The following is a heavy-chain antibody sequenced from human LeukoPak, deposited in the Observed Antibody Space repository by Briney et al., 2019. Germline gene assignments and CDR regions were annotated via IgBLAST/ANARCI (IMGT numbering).Heavy chain of an antibody. CDR3: ARVGSGSYWGPFGY. CDR2: IYYSGST. V-gene: IGHV4-59*01. J-gene: IGHJ4*02. CDR1: GGSISSYY. Sequence: PSETLSLTCTVSGGSISSYYWSWIRQPPGKGLEWIGYIYYSGSTNYNPSLKSRVTISVDTSKNQFSLKLSSVTAADTAVYYCARVGSGSYWGPFGYWGQGTLVTVSS. D-gene: IGHD1-26*01.